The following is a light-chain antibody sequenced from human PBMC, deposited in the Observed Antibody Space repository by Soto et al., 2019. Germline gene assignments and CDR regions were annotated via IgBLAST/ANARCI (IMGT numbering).Light chain of an antibody. CDR2: GNN. CDR1: GSSIGTNT. CDR3: AAWDGSLNNVL. Sequence: QSVLPQPPSASGTPGPRVTISFSGSGSSIGTNTVNWYRQLPGTAPKLLIYGNNQRPSGVPDRFSGSKSGTSASLAISGLQSEDEADYYCAAWDGSLNNVLFGGGTKVTVL. J-gene: IGLJ2*01. V-gene: IGLV1-44*01.